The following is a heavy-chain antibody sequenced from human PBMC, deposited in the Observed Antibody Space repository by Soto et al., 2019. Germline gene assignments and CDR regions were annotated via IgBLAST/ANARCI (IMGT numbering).Heavy chain of an antibody. CDR3: AIEEPGWHPFDY. Sequence: QVQLVEAGGGVDQPGRSPGLSCAASGFSFSSYVMHWVLQAPGKGLEWVAGISNDGRNKYYAESVKGRFTISRDNSRNTLYLQMDSLRGDDTAVYYCAIEEPGWHPFDYWGLGALVTVSS. D-gene: IGHD6-19*01. CDR1: GFSFSSYV. CDR2: ISNDGRNK. J-gene: IGHJ4*01. V-gene: IGHV3-30*04.